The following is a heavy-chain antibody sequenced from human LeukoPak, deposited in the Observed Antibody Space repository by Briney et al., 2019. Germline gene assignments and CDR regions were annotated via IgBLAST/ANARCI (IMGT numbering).Heavy chain of an antibody. CDR1: GGSISSYC. J-gene: IGHJ4*02. Sequence: PSETLSLTCAVSGGSISSYCWNWIRQPPGKGLEWIGCVCYSGSTNYNPSLKSRVTISVDTSKNQFSLKLSSVTAADTAVYYCARELGDTRCWFPFGYWGQGTLVTVSS. V-gene: IGHV4-59*01. D-gene: IGHD2-2*01. CDR3: ARELGDTRCWFPFGY. CDR2: VCYSGST.